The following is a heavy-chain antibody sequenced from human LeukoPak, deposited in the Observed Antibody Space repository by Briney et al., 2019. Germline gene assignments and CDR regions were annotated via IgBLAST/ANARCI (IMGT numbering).Heavy chain of an antibody. Sequence: PGRSLRLSCAASGFTFSSYGMHWVRQAPGKGLEWVAVIWYVGSNKYYADSVKGRFTISRDNSKNTLYLQMNSLRAEDTAVYYCARDGLAAAGTIGWFDPWGQGTLVTVSS. V-gene: IGHV3-33*01. CDR1: GFTFSSYG. CDR3: ARDGLAAAGTIGWFDP. CDR2: IWYVGSNK. D-gene: IGHD6-13*01. J-gene: IGHJ5*02.